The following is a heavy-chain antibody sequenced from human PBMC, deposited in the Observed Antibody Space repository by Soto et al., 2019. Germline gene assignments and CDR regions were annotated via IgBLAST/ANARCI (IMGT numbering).Heavy chain of an antibody. V-gene: IGHV1-69*12. CDR3: AREPVPMTTVTTYAFDI. CDR1: GGTFSSYA. CDR2: IIPIFGTA. Sequence: QVQLVQSGAEVKKPGSSVKVSCKASGGTFSSYAISWVRQAPGQGLEWMGGIIPIFGTANYAQKFQGRVTITADESTSTAYMELSSLRSEDTAVYYCAREPVPMTTVTTYAFDIWGQGTMVTVSS. D-gene: IGHD4-17*01. J-gene: IGHJ3*02.